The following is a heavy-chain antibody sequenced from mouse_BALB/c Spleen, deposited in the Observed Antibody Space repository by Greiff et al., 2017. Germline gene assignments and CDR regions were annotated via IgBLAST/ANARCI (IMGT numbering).Heavy chain of an antibody. D-gene: IGHD2-3*01. CDR3: ARGGYDGYSPYAMDY. CDR1: GYTFTSYT. Sequence: QVQLKESGAELARPGASVKMSCKASGYTFTSYTMHWVKQRPGQGLEWIGYINPSSGYTNYNQKFKDKATLTADKSSSTAYMQLSSLTSEDSAVYYCARGGYDGYSPYAMDYWGQGTSVTVSS. V-gene: IGHV1-4*01. CDR2: INPSSGYT. J-gene: IGHJ4*01.